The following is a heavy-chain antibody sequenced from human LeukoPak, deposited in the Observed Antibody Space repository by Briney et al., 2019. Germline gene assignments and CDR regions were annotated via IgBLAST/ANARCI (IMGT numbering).Heavy chain of an antibody. D-gene: IGHD2-21*01. CDR1: GFTFSNYS. CDR2: ISSSSGYI. J-gene: IGHJ4*02. CDR3: ARATPIKSIQGY. V-gene: IGHV3-21*04. Sequence: GGSLRLSCAASGFTFSNYSMNWVRQAPGKGLEWVSSISSSSGYISYADSVKGRFTMSRDNAKNSLYLQMNSLRAEDTAVYYCARATPIKSIQGYWGQGTLVTVSS.